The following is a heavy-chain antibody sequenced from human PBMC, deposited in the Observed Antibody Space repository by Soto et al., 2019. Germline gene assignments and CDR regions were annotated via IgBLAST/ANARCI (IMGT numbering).Heavy chain of an antibody. CDR3: ARGRGYSYGLDP. CDR2: ISYSGST. J-gene: IGHJ5*02. CDR1: GGSISSGNYY. V-gene: IGHV4-30-4*01. Sequence: SETLSLTCPVSGGSISSGNYYWSWIRQPPGKGLEWIGFISYSGSTYYNLSLKSRVTISVDTSKNQFSLNLSFVTAADTAVYYCARGRGYSYGLDPWGQGTLVTVSS. D-gene: IGHD5-18*01.